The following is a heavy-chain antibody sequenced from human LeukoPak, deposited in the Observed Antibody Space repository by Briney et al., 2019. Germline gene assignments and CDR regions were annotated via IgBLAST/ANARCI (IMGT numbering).Heavy chain of an antibody. J-gene: IGHJ4*02. CDR2: ISGSGGST. V-gene: IGHV3-23*01. CDR3: AKGSRSAFYDSSGYYYNDY. CDR1: GFTFSSYA. Sequence: GGSLRLSCAASGFTFSSYAMHWVRQAPGKGLEWVSAISGSGGSTYYADSVKGRFTISRDNSKNTLYLQMNSLRAEDTAVYYCAKGSRSAFYDSSGYYYNDYWGQGTLVTVSS. D-gene: IGHD3-22*01.